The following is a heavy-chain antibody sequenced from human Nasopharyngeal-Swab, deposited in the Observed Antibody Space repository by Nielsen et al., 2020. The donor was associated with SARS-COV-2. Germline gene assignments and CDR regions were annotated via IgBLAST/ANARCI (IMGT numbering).Heavy chain of an antibody. Sequence: SQTLSLTCAISGDIVSRKSAAWNWIRQSTSRGLEWLGRTYYRSKWYNDYAVSVKSRITINPDTSKNQFSLQLNSVTPEDTAVYYCARGEDGGFDDAFDIWGQGTMVTVSS. V-gene: IGHV6-1*01. CDR2: TYYRSKWYN. CDR3: ARGEDGGFDDAFDI. CDR1: GDIVSRKSAA. J-gene: IGHJ3*02. D-gene: IGHD3-10*01.